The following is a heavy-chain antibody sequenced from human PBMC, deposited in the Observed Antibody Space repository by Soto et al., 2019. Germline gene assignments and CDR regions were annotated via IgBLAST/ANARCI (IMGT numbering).Heavy chain of an antibody. CDR2: ISYDGSNK. CDR1: GFTFSSYG. J-gene: IGHJ4*02. CDR3: AKESGLRYCSGGSCYSLSANCYFDY. Sequence: GGSLRLSCAASGFTFSSYGMHWVRQAPGKGLEWVAVISYDGSNKYYADSVKGRFTISRDNSKNTLYLQMNSLRAEDTAVYYCAKESGLRYCSGGSCYSLSANCYFDYWGQGTLVTVSS. D-gene: IGHD2-15*01. V-gene: IGHV3-30*18.